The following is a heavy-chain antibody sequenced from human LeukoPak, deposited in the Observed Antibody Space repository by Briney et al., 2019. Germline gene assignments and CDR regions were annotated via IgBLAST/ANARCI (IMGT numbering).Heavy chain of an antibody. D-gene: IGHD1-26*01. J-gene: IGHJ4*02. CDR3: AKERELLIRGGFDY. CDR2: ISYDGSNK. Sequence: GRSLRLSCAASGFTFSSYGMHWVRQAPGKGLEWVAFISYDGSNKYYADSVKGRFTISRDNSKNTLYLQMNSLRAEDTAVYYCAKERELLIRGGFDYWGQGTLVTVSS. CDR1: GFTFSSYG. V-gene: IGHV3-30*18.